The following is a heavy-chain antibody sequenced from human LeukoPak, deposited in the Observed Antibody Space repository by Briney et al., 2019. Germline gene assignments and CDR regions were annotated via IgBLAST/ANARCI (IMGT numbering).Heavy chain of an antibody. CDR2: INHSGST. J-gene: IGHJ3*02. CDR1: GGSFIGFH. Sequence: PSETLSLTCAVYGGSFIGFHWNWIRQPPGKGLEWIGDINHSGSTNYNPSLKSRVTISVDTSKNQFSLKLSSVTAADTAVYYCARVSRSGSYYGAFDIWGQGTMVTVSS. V-gene: IGHV4-34*01. CDR3: ARVSRSGSYYGAFDI. D-gene: IGHD1-26*01.